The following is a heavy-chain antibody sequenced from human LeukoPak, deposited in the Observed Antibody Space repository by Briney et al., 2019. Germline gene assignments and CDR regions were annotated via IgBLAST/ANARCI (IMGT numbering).Heavy chain of an antibody. J-gene: IGHJ4*02. Sequence: SETLSLTCTVSGGSISSYYWSWIRQPPGKGLEWIGCIYYSGSTNYNPSLKSRVTISVDTSKNQFSLKLSSVTAADTAVYYCARFGGIREVWGQGTLVTVSS. D-gene: IGHD1-14*01. V-gene: IGHV4-59*01. CDR3: ARFGGIREV. CDR2: IYYSGST. CDR1: GGSISSYY.